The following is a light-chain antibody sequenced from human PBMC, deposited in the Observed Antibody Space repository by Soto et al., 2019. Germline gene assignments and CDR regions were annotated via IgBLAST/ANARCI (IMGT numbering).Light chain of an antibody. V-gene: IGKV1-5*03. J-gene: IGKJ1*01. Sequence: IQVYQSLDALSVTEGERVTLTCRASQTISSWLAWYQQKPGKAPKLLIYKASTLKSGVPSRFSGSGSGTEFTLTTSSLQPDDFATYYCQHYNSYSEAFGQ. CDR3: QHYNSYSEA. CDR2: KAS. CDR1: QTISSW.